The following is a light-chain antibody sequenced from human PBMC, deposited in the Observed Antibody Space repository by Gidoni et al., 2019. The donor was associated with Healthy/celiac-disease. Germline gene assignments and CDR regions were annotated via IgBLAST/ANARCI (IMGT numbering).Light chain of an antibody. V-gene: IGKV1-39*01. CDR1: RSISSY. J-gene: IGKJ2*04. CDR2: AAS. Sequence: IQMTQSPSSLSASVGERITITCRASRSISSYLNWYQQKPGKAPKLLIYAASSWQSGVPSRFSGSGSGTDFTLTISSLQPEDFATYYCQQSDSTPCSFGQGTKLEIK. CDR3: QQSDSTPCS.